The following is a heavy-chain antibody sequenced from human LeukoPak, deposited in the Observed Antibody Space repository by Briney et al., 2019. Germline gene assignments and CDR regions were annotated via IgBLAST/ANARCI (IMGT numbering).Heavy chain of an antibody. CDR1: GGSISSYY. V-gene: IGHV4-59*08. J-gene: IGHJ4*02. Sequence: SETLSLTCTVSGGSISSYYWSWIRQPPGKGLEWIGYIYYSGSTNYNPSLKSRVTISVDTSKNQFSLKLSSVTAADTAVYYCARQNFAVATSGSDYWGQGTLVTVSS. CDR3: ARQNFAVATSGSDY. CDR2: IYYSGST. D-gene: IGHD5-12*01.